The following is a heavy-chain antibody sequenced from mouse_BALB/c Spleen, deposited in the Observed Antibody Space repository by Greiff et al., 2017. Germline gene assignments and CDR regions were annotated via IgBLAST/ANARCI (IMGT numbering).Heavy chain of an antibody. D-gene: IGHD1-2*01. CDR1: GFTFSSFG. CDR2: ISSGSSTI. V-gene: IGHV5-17*02. J-gene: IGHJ4*01. Sequence: EVKLVESGGGLVQPGGSRKLSCAASGFTFSSFGMHWVRQAPEKGLEWVAYISSGSSTIYYADTVKGRFTISRDNPKNTLFLHMTSLRSEDTAMYYCARGRLNYYGWAMDYWGQGNSVTVSS. CDR3: ARGRLNYYGWAMDY.